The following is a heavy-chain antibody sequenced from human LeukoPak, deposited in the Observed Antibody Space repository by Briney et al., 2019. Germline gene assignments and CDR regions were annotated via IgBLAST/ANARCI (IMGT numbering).Heavy chain of an antibody. CDR1: GGSISGYY. D-gene: IGHD3-10*01. J-gene: IGHJ4*02. CDR2: IYYSGST. CDR3: ARSLYGSGSLIDY. Sequence: SETLSLTCTASGGSISGYYWSWIRQPPGKGLEWIAYIYYSGSTNYNPSLKSRVTISVDTSKNQFSLKLSSVTAADTAVYYCARSLYGSGSLIDYWGQGTLVTVSS. V-gene: IGHV4-59*01.